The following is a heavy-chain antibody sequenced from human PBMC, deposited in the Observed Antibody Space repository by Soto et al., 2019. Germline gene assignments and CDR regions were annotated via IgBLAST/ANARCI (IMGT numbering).Heavy chain of an antibody. Sequence: GASVKVSCKASGGTFSSYAISWVRQAPGQGLEWMGVINPSIGTTTYAQKFQGRVTMTSDTSTSSVYMEVSSLRSEDTAVYYCISTLGARFDYWGQGTLVTVSS. V-gene: IGHV1-46*03. D-gene: IGHD1-26*01. CDR2: INPSIGTT. CDR1: GGTFSSYA. CDR3: ISTLGARFDY. J-gene: IGHJ4*02.